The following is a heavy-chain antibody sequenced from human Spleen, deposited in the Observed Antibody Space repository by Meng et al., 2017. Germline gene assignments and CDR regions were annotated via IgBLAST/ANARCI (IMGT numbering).Heavy chain of an antibody. CDR2: TYYGSKWSH. J-gene: IGHJ4*02. Sequence: QVQLQQSVPGVVRLSHTLPLTCAISGDSVSSNRASWIWIRQSPSRGLEWLGRTYYGSKWSHDYAVSVKSRIIINADTSKNQFSLQLNSVTPEDTAVYYCARQEGAFDYWGQGTLVTVSS. CDR1: GDSVSSNRAS. V-gene: IGHV6-1*01. CDR3: ARQEGAFDY. D-gene: IGHD3-16*01.